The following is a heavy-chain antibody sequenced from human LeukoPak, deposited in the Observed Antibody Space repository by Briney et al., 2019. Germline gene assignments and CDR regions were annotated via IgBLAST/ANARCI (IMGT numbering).Heavy chain of an antibody. CDR1: GYSISSGYY. CDR2: IYHSGST. CDR3: ARRKIIAVAGIFDY. V-gene: IGHV4-38-2*02. J-gene: IGHJ4*02. D-gene: IGHD6-13*01. Sequence: SETLSLTCTVSGYSISSGYYWGWIRQPPGKGLEWIGSIYHSGSTYYNPSLKSRVTISVDTSKNQFSLKLSSVTAADTAVYYCARRKIIAVAGIFDYWGQGTLVTVSS.